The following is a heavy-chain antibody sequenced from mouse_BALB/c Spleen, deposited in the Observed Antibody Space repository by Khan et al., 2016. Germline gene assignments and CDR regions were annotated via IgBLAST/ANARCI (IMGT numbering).Heavy chain of an antibody. CDR1: GFTFSDAW. Sequence: EVKLEESGGGLVQPGGSMKLSCAASGFTFSDAWMDWVRQSPENGLEWVADIRSKANNHATYYAESVKGRFTISSDDSKSCVYLPMNSLRAEDTCIYYWRSVYFDYWGQGTTLTVSS. CDR3: RSVYFDY. CDR2: IRSKANNHAT. V-gene: IGHV6-6*01. J-gene: IGHJ2*01.